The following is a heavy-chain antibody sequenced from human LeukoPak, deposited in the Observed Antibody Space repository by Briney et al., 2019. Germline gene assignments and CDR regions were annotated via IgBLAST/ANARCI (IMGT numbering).Heavy chain of an antibody. V-gene: IGHV4-34*01. J-gene: IGHJ6*02. CDR1: VGSFSGYY. CDR2: INHSGST. Sequence: SETLSLTCAVYVGSFSGYYWSRIRQPPGKGLEWIGEINHSGSTNYNPSLKSRVTISVDTSKNQFSLKLSSVTAADTAVYYCASGLYIAAAGSGYYYYYGMDVWGQGTTVTVSS. CDR3: ASGLYIAAAGSGYYYYYGMDV. D-gene: IGHD6-13*01.